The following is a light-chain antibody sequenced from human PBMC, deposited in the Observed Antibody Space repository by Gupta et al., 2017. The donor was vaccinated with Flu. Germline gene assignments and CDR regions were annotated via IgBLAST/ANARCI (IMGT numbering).Light chain of an antibody. Sequence: DRVTITCLASQSISNYLSWYQKKPGEAPKLLVYRSSSLQSGVPPRFSGSGSGTDFTLTIISLQPEDCASYFCQQSYTTPLLTFGPGTKVDIK. J-gene: IGKJ3*01. CDR2: RSS. V-gene: IGKV1-39*01. CDR1: QSISNY. CDR3: QQSYTTPLLT.